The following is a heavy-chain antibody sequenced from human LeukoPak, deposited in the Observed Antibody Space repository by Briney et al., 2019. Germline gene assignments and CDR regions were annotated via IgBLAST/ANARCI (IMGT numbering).Heavy chain of an antibody. CDR3: ARVRVGSWYYFDY. CDR1: GGTFSSYA. V-gene: IGHV1-46*01. D-gene: IGHD6-13*01. Sequence: ASVKVSCKASGGTFSSYAISWVRQAPGQGLEWMGIINPSGGSTSYAQKFQGRVTMTRDTSTNTIYMELSSLRSEDTAVYYCARVRVGSWYYFDYWGQGTLVTVSS. J-gene: IGHJ4*02. CDR2: INPSGGST.